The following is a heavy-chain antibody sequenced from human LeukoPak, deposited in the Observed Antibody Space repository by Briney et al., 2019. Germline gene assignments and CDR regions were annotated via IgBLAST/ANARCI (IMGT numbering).Heavy chain of an antibody. CDR1: GFTFDDYG. J-gene: IGHJ4*02. V-gene: IGHV3-20*04. Sequence: GGSLRLSCAASGFTFDDYGMSWVRQAPGKGLEWVSGINWNGGSTGYADSVKGRFTISRDNAKNSLYLQMNSLRAEDTALYYCARGSNYYDSSGYPFDYWGQGTLVTVSS. CDR3: ARGSNYYDSSGYPFDY. D-gene: IGHD3-22*01. CDR2: INWNGGST.